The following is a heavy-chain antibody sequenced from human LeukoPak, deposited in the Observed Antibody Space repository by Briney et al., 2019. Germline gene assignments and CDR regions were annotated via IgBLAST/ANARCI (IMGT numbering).Heavy chain of an antibody. CDR2: INPNSGGT. D-gene: IGHD3-22*01. Sequence: ASVKVSCKASGYTFTSYGFSWVRQAPGQGLEWMGWINPNSGGTNYAQKFQGRVTMTRDTSISTAYMELSRLRSDDTAVYYCARVGYDSSGYGVAFDIWGQGTMVTVSS. J-gene: IGHJ3*02. CDR3: ARVGYDSSGYGVAFDI. V-gene: IGHV1-2*02. CDR1: GYTFTSYG.